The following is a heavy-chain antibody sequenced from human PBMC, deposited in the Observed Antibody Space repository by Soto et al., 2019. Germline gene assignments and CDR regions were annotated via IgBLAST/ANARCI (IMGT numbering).Heavy chain of an antibody. J-gene: IGHJ4*02. D-gene: IGHD5-18*01. CDR2: IDWDDDK. CDR3: ARIRVDSYGYGYSLDY. CDR1: GFSPSTSGMC. V-gene: IGHV2-70*11. Sequence: SGPTLVNPTQTLTLACTFSGFSPSTSGMCVSWIRQPPGKALEWLARIDWDDDKYYSTSLKTRLTISKDTSKNQVVLTMTNMDPVDTATYYCARIRVDSYGYGYSLDYWGQGTLVTASS.